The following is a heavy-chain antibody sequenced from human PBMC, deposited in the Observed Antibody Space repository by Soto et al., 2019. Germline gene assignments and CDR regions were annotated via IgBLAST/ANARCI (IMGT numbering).Heavy chain of an antibody. J-gene: IGHJ5*02. Sequence: QVQLVESGGGVVQPGRSLRLSCAASGFTFSSYAMHWVRQAPGKGLEWVAVISYDGSNKYYADSVKGRFTISRDNSKNTLYLQMNSLRAEDTAVYYCARGLGYDILTGYPAWGQGTLVTVSS. CDR3: ARGLGYDILTGYPA. D-gene: IGHD3-9*01. V-gene: IGHV3-30-3*01. CDR1: GFTFSSYA. CDR2: ISYDGSNK.